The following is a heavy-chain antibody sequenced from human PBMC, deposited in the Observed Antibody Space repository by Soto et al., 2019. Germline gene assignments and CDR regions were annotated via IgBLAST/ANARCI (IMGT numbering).Heavy chain of an antibody. D-gene: IGHD4-4*01. CDR1: GFTFDDYA. CDR3: AKDTRLLNTVTTVGWFDP. J-gene: IGHJ5*02. V-gene: IGHV3-9*01. Sequence: GGSLRLSCAASGFTFDDYAMHWVRQAPGKGLEWVSGISWNSGSIGYADSVKGRFTISRDNAKNSLYLQMNSLRAEDTALYYCAKDTRLLNTVTTVGWFDPWGQGTMVTVSS. CDR2: ISWNSGSI.